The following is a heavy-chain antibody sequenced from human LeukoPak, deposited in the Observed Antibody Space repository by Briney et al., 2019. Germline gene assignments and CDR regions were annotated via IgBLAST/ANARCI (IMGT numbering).Heavy chain of an antibody. CDR1: GFNFDDYA. CDR3: AKDVDPYYDSSGYFDY. J-gene: IGHJ4*02. V-gene: IGHV3-9*01. CDR2: LSWNSDNL. Sequence: PGGSLRLSCAASGFNFDDYAMHWVRQAPGKGLEWVSGLSWNSDNLGYADSVKGRFTISRDNAKNSLYLQLNSLRVEDTALYYCAKDVDPYYDSSGYFDYWGQGILVIVSS. D-gene: IGHD3-22*01.